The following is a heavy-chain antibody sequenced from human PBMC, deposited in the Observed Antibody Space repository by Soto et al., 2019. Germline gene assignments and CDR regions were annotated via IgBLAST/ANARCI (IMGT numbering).Heavy chain of an antibody. CDR1: GGSMSEYF. V-gene: IGHV4-59*01. CDR3: ARGGYDGSGSPYPAY. J-gene: IGHJ4*02. CDR2: IYYLGST. D-gene: IGHD3-10*01. Sequence: PSETLSLTCSVSGGSMSEYFWSWIRQSPGKGLEWIGYIYYLGSTDYNPSLKSRVTISVDTSKRQFSLRLTSVTAADTAVYYCARGGYDGSGSPYPAYWGPGTQVTVS.